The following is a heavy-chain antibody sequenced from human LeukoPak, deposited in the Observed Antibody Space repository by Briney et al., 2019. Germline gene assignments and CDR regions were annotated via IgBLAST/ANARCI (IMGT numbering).Heavy chain of an antibody. CDR3: ARGGNYWPQWWFDP. CDR2: IYTSGGT. Sequence: TSQTLSLTCSVSGASISSGDYYWNWIRQPAGKGLEWIGRIYTSGGTNYNPSLKSRLTISVDTSKNQFSLELNSVTPADTAVYYCARGGNYWPQWWFDPWGRGTLVSVSS. V-gene: IGHV4-61*02. CDR1: GASISSGDYY. D-gene: IGHD1-26*01. J-gene: IGHJ5*02.